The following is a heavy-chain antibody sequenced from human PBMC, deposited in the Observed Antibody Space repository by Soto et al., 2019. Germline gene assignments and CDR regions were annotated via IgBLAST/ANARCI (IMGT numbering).Heavy chain of an antibody. CDR3: AYKGSLYDINGYFYYFDY. Sequence: QITLKEYGPTLVKPTQTLTLTCTFSGFSLTTSGVGVGWIRQPPGKALEWLALIYWNDDKRYSPSLKSRLTITKDTSKNQVVLTMSNMDPVDTATYSCAYKGSLYDINGYFYYFDYWGQGTLVTVSS. CDR2: IYWNDDK. J-gene: IGHJ4*02. D-gene: IGHD3-22*01. CDR1: GFSLTTSGVG. V-gene: IGHV2-5*01.